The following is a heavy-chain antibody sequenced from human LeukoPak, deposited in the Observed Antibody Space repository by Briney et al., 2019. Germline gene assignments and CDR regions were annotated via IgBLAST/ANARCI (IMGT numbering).Heavy chain of an antibody. CDR3: AKVAGYQPYYGMDV. CDR2: ISGSGGTT. CDR1: GFSFSSYA. D-gene: IGHD2-2*01. V-gene: IGHV3-23*01. Sequence: GGSLRLSCAASGFSFSSYAMSWVRQAPGKGLEWVSAISGSGGTTYYADSVKGRFTISRDNSKNTLYLQMNSLRAEDTAEYYCAKVAGYQPYYGMDVWGQETTVTVSS. J-gene: IGHJ6*02.